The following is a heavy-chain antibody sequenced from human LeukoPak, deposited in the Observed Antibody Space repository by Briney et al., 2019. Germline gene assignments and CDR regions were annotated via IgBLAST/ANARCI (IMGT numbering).Heavy chain of an antibody. CDR2: IWYGESNS. D-gene: IGHD1-7*01. CDR1: GFTFSRYG. Sequence: PGGSLRLSCAASGFTFSRYGMHWLPQAPGKGREWVTVIWYGESNSYYADSVKGRFTISRDNSKKTLYLQMNSLRAEDTAVYYCAKSFLELEAYDYYMDVWGKGTTVTVSS. V-gene: IGHV3-33*06. J-gene: IGHJ6*03. CDR3: AKSFLELEAYDYYMDV.